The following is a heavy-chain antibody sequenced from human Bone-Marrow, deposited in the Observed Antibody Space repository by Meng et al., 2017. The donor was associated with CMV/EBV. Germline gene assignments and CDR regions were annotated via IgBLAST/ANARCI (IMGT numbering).Heavy chain of an antibody. V-gene: IGHV3-15*01. D-gene: IGHD1-20*01. CDR3: TTVGNWIFYYYYGMDV. J-gene: IGHJ6*02. CDR1: GFPFSNAW. Sequence: GESLKISCAASGFPFSNAWMSWVRQAPGKGLEWGGRIKSKTDGGTTDYAAPVKGRFTISRDDSKNTLYLQMNSLKTEDTAVYYCTTVGNWIFYYYYGMDVWGQGTTVTVSS. CDR2: IKSKTDGGTT.